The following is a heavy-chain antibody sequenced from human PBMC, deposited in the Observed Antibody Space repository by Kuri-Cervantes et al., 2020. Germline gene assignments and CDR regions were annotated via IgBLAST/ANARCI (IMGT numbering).Heavy chain of an antibody. CDR3: GGAIAVTGIDY. D-gene: IGHD6-19*01. J-gene: IGHJ4*02. V-gene: IGHV3-48*03. CDR2: ISSSGSTI. Sequence: GESLKISCAASGFTFSSYEMNWVRQAPGKGLEWVSYISSSGSTIYYADSVKGRFTISRDNAKNSLYLQMNSLRAEDTAMYYCGGAIAVTGIDYWGQGTLVTVSS. CDR1: GFTFSSYE.